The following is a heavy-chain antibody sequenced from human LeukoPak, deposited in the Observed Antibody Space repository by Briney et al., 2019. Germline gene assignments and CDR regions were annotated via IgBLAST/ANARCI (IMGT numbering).Heavy chain of an antibody. Sequence: GGSLRLSCAASAFTFSSYWMHWVRQAPGKGLEWVSRIKGDESSINYADSVEGRFTISRDNAKNSLYLQMNSLRVEDTAVYYCARGSEWSSGVSDYWGQGTLVTVSS. CDR2: IKGDESSI. V-gene: IGHV3-74*01. D-gene: IGHD3-3*01. CDR3: ARGSEWSSGVSDY. J-gene: IGHJ4*02. CDR1: AFTFSSYW.